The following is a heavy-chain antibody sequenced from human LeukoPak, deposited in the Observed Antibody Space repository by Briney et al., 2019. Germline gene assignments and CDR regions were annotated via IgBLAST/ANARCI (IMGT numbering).Heavy chain of an antibody. D-gene: IGHD2-2*02. J-gene: IGHJ4*02. CDR2: ISYDGINQ. CDR3: ARGPSGGYCSSTSCYNVCDY. Sequence: GKSLRLSCAASGFTFSSYAIHWVRQAPGKALEWVAVISYDGINQYYADSVKGRFTISRDNSKNTLYLQMNSLRAEDTAVYYCARGPSGGYCSSTSCYNVCDYWGQGTLVTVSS. CDR1: GFTFSSYA. V-gene: IGHV3-30*04.